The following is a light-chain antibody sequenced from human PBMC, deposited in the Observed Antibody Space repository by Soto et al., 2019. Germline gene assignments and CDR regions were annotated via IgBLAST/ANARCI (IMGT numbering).Light chain of an antibody. V-gene: IGKV1-39*01. CDR3: QQSYSTQIT. CDR1: QDISSY. J-gene: IGKJ5*01. Sequence: DIQMTQSPSSLSASVGDRVTITCQASQDISSYLNWYQQKPGKAPKLLIYAASSLQSGVPSRFSGSGSGTDFTLTISSLQPEDFATYYCQQSYSTQITFGQGTRLEIK. CDR2: AAS.